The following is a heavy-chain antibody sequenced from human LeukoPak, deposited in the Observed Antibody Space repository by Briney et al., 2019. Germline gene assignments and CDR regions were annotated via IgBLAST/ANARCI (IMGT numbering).Heavy chain of an antibody. CDR3: ARDLEVGQLADLDY. Sequence: GGSLRLSCAASGFTFSSYSMNWVRQAPGKGLEWVSSISSSSSYIYYADSVKGRFTISRDNAKNSLYLQMNSLRAEDTAVYYCARDLEVGQLADLDYWGQGTLVTVSS. CDR2: ISSSSSYI. J-gene: IGHJ4*02. CDR1: GFTFSSYS. D-gene: IGHD6-6*01. V-gene: IGHV3-21*01.